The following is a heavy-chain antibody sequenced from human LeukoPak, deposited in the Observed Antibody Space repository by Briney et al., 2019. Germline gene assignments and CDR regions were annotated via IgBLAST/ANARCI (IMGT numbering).Heavy chain of an antibody. CDR2: IILNFGRA. CDR3: ARIPYGSGSYSVGFDY. D-gene: IGHD3-10*01. CDR1: GGTFTSYA. Sequence: SVKLSCKAAGGTFTSYAISWVRHAPGQGLGWMGGIILNFGRANYAQKFQGSVTITADESTSTAYMELSSLRSEDTAVYYCARIPYGSGSYSVGFDYWGQGTLVTVSS. V-gene: IGHV1-69*01. J-gene: IGHJ4*02.